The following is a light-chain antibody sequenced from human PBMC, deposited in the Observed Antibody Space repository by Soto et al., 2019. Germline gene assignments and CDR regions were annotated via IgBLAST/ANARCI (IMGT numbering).Light chain of an antibody. CDR3: SSYAGSKNRYV. CDR2: EVT. Sequence: QSVLTQPPSASGSRGQSVTISCTGTSSDVGGYNFVSWYQQHPGKAPKVILYEVTKWPSGVPDRFSGSKSGNTASLTVSGLQTEDEAHYYCSSYAGSKNRYVFGTGTKVTVL. V-gene: IGLV2-8*01. J-gene: IGLJ1*01. CDR1: SSDVGGYNF.